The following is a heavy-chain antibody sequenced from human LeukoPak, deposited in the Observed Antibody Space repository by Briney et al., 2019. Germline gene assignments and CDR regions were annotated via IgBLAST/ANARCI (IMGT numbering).Heavy chain of an antibody. CDR3: ARVVIWSGYCFDS. J-gene: IGHJ4*01. CDR1: GDSVSSGNYY. Sequence: PSETLSLTCTVSGDSVSSGNYYWSWIRQPAGKGLEYVGRIYTSVSTNYNPSLKSRVTISVDTSKNQFSLKLISVTAADTAVYYCARVVIWSGYCFDSWGLGTLVTVSS. CDR2: IYTSVST. V-gene: IGHV4-61*02. D-gene: IGHD3-3*01.